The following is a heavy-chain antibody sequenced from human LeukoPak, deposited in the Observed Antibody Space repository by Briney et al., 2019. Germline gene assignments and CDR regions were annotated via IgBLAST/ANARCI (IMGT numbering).Heavy chain of an antibody. V-gene: IGHV3-30*02. CDR2: IRYDGSNK. CDR3: ARKGYGQPPDAFDI. J-gene: IGHJ3*02. Sequence: GGSLRLSCAASGFTFSSYGMHWVRQAPGKGLEWVAFIRYDGSNKYYADSVKGRFTISRDNAKNSLYLQMNSLRAEDTAVYYCARKGYGQPPDAFDIWGQGTMVTVSS. CDR1: GFTFSSYG. D-gene: IGHD4-17*01.